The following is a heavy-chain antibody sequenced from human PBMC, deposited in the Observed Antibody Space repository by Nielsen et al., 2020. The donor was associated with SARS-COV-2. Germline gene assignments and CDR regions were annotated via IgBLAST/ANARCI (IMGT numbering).Heavy chain of an antibody. J-gene: IGHJ3*02. CDR2: IKQDGSEK. D-gene: IGHD3-9*01. CDR1: GFTFSSYW. V-gene: IGHV3-7*01. Sequence: GESLKISCAASGFTFSSYWMSWVRQAPGKGLEWVANIKQDGSEKYYVDSVKGRFTISRDNAKNSLYLQMNSLRAEDTAVYYCARAAYYDILTGYLKQGAFDIWGQGTMVTVSS. CDR3: ARAAYYDILTGYLKQGAFDI.